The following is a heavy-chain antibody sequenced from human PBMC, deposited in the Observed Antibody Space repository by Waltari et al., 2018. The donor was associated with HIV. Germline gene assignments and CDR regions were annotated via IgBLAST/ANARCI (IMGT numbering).Heavy chain of an antibody. Sequence: QVQLVESGGGVVQPGRSLRLSCAASGFTFSSYGMHWVRQAPGKGLEWVAVIWYDGSNKYYADSVKGRFTISRDNSKNTLYLQMNSLRAEDTAVYYCARDIWGSGFEMGWFDPWGQGTLVTVSS. J-gene: IGHJ5*02. CDR3: ARDIWGSGFEMGWFDP. D-gene: IGHD3-10*01. V-gene: IGHV3-33*01. CDR2: IWYDGSNK. CDR1: GFTFSSYG.